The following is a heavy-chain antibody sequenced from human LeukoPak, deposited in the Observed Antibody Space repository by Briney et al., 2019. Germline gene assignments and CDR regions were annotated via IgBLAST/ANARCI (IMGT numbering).Heavy chain of an antibody. CDR3: ARVDHDYVWGLHY. CDR1: GFTFSSYA. CDR2: ISYDGSNK. V-gene: IGHV3-30-3*01. Sequence: GGSLRLSCAASGFTFSSYAMHWVRQAPGKGLEWVAVISYDGSNKYYADSVKGRFTISRDNSKNTLYLQMNSLRAEGTAVYYCARVDHDYVWGLHYWGQGTLVTVSS. D-gene: IGHD3-16*01. J-gene: IGHJ4*02.